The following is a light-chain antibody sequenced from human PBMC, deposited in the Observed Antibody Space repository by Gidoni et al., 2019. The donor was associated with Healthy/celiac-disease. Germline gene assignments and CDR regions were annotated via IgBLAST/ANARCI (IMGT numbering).Light chain of an antibody. J-gene: IGKJ3*01. CDR2: GAS. CDR3: QQYGT. CDR1: QSVCSSY. Sequence: EIVLTQSPGTLSLSPGERATLSCRASQSVCSSYLAWYQQKPGQAPRLLIYGASRRATGIPDRFSGSGSGTDFTLTISRLEPEDFAVYYCQQYGTFGPGTKVDIK. V-gene: IGKV3-20*01.